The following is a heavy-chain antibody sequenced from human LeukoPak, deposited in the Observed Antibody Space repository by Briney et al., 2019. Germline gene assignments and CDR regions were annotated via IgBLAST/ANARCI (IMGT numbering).Heavy chain of an antibody. CDR1: GGSFSGYY. CDR2: INHSGST. J-gene: IGHJ4*02. Sequence: PSETLSLTCAVYGGSFSGYYWSWIRQPPGKGPEWIGEINHSGSTNYNPSLKSRVTISVDTSKNQFSLKLSSVTAADTAVYYCARGRGVTGTKGLNYWGQGTLVTVSS. CDR3: ARGRGVTGTKGLNY. D-gene: IGHD1-7*01. V-gene: IGHV4-34*01.